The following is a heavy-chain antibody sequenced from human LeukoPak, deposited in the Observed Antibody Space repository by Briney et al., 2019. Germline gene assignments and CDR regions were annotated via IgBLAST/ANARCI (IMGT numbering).Heavy chain of an antibody. V-gene: IGHV1-18*01. J-gene: IGHJ3*02. CDR3: ARDGHSSGYYQTDAFHI. CDR1: GYTFTSYD. CDR2: ISAYNNGYT. D-gene: IGHD3-22*01. Sequence: ASVKVSCKASGYTFTSYDINWVRQAPGQGLEWMGWISAYNNGYTNHTQKLQGRVTMTTDTSTSTAYMELRSLRSDDTAVYYCARDGHSSGYYQTDAFHIWGQGTMVTVSS.